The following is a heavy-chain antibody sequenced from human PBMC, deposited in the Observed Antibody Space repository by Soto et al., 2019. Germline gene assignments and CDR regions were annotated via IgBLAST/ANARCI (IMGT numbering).Heavy chain of an antibody. D-gene: IGHD3-22*01. Sequence: QVQLVESGGGVVQPGRSLRLSCAASGFTFSAYAMHWVRQAPGKGLEWVALISFDGRNKYYADSVKGRFTISRDNSRNTLYLQINSLRDEDTAVYYCARGGDSSGYYSYYYGMDVWGQGTTVTVSS. CDR3: ARGGDSSGYYSYYYGMDV. CDR1: GFTFSAYA. V-gene: IGHV3-30-3*01. J-gene: IGHJ6*02. CDR2: ISFDGRNK.